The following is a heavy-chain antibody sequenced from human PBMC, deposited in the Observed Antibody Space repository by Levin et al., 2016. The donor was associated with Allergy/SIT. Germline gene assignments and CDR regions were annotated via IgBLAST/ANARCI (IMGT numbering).Heavy chain of an antibody. J-gene: IGHJ6*02. D-gene: IGHD6-19*01. V-gene: IGHV3-9*01. CDR1: GFTFDDYA. Sequence: SLRLSCAASGFTFDDYAMHWVRQAPGKGLEWVSGISWNSGSIGYADSVKGRFTISRDNAKNSLYLQMNSLRAEDTALYYCAKDEWTVAALGTYYYYGMDVWGQGTTVTVSS. CDR2: ISWNSGSI. CDR3: AKDEWTVAALGTYYYYGMDV.